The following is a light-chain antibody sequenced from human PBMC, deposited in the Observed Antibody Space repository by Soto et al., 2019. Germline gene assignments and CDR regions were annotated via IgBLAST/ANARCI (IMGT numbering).Light chain of an antibody. Sequence: DFQMPQPPSSLSPSVGDRVTITCRESKSISNNLNWYQQKPGKAPKLLFYAASSLQSGVPSRFSGSGSGTDFTLTISSLQPEDFATYYCQQSYSTPLTFGGGTKVEIK. CDR2: AAS. CDR3: QQSYSTPLT. V-gene: IGKV1-39*01. J-gene: IGKJ4*01. CDR1: KSISNN.